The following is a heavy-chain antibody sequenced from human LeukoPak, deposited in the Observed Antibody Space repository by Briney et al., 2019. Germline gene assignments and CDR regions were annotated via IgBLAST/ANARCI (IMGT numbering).Heavy chain of an antibody. CDR2: IYYSGST. J-gene: IGHJ3*02. V-gene: IGHV4-59*08. CDR1: GGSISSYY. D-gene: IGHD3-22*01. Sequence: SETLSLTCPVSGGSISSYYWSWIRQPPGKGLEWIGYIYYSGSTNYNPSLKSRVTISVDTSKNQFSLKLSSVTAADTAVYYCARPSHYYDSSSGAFDIWGQGTMVTVSS. CDR3: ARPSHYYDSSSGAFDI.